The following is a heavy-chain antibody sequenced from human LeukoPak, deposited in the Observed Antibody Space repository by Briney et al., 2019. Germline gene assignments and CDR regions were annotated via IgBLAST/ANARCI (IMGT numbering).Heavy chain of an antibody. CDR2: INGDGSTT. CDR1: GFTFSSYW. Sequence: GGSLRLSCAASGFTFSSYWMHWVRQAPGKGLVWVSHINGDGSTTSYADFVKGRLTISRDNAKNTPYLQMNSLRAEDTAVYYCAKRAAYSRSSLVLPFDAFDLWGQGTMVTVSS. D-gene: IGHD6-6*01. J-gene: IGHJ3*01. V-gene: IGHV3-74*01. CDR3: AKRAAYSRSSLVLPFDAFDL.